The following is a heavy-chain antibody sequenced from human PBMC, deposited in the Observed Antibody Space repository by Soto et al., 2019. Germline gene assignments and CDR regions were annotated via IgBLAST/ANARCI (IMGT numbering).Heavy chain of an antibody. J-gene: IGHJ4*01. CDR3: VKGNQLLRYYFEF. V-gene: IGHV3-64D*08. Sequence: GGSLRLSCSVSGITFRNYAMHWVRQAPGRGLEYVSGITSDGDNTWHADSVKDRFTISRDNSDDTLYLQMSSLRVEDTAKYYCVKGNQLLRYYFEFWGPVTMVTVSS. CDR2: ITSDGDNT. D-gene: IGHD2-15*01. CDR1: GITFRNYA.